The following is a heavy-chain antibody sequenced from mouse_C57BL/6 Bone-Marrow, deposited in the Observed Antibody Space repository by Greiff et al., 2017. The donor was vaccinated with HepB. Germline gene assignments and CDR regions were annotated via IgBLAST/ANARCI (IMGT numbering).Heavy chain of an antibody. CDR1: GYTFTGYW. CDR3: ARWDYSNYEGGAMDY. CDR2: ILPGSGST. J-gene: IGHJ4*01. D-gene: IGHD2-5*01. V-gene: IGHV1-9*01. Sequence: VKLVESGAELMKPGASVKLSCKATGYTFTGYWIEWVKQRPGHGLEWIGEILPGSGSTNYNEKFKGKATFTADTFSNTAYMQLSSLTTEDSAIYYCARWDYSNYEGGAMDYWGQGTSVTVSS.